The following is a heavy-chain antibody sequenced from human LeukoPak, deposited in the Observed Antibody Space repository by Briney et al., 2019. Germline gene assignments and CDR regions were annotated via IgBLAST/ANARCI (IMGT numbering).Heavy chain of an antibody. CDR1: GFTVSGNY. CDR2: IYGGGKT. Sequence: GGSLRLSCAASGFTVSGNYMSWVRQAPGKGLEGGSVIYGGGKTYQAASVQGRFPISRDNSQNPLYLQTNSLRAEDPAVYYRARDDGLGTLNWFDPWGQGTLVTVSS. CDR3: ARDDGLGTLNWFDP. J-gene: IGHJ5*02. V-gene: IGHV3-66*02.